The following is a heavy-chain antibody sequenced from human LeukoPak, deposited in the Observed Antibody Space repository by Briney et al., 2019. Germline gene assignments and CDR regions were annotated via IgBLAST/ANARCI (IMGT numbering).Heavy chain of an antibody. CDR3: ASYCSGGSCYPY. CDR2: INPSGGST. J-gene: IGHJ4*02. V-gene: IGHV1-46*01. D-gene: IGHD2-15*01. Sequence: ASVTVSCTASGYTFTIYYMHWVRQAPGQGLEWMGIINPSGGSTSYAQKFQGRVTMTRDTSTSTVYMELSSLRSEDTAVYYCASYCSGGSCYPYWGQGTLVTVSS. CDR1: GYTFTIYY.